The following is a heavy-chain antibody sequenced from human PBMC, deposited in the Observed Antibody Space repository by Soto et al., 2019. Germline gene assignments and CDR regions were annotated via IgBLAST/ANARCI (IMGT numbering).Heavy chain of an antibody. V-gene: IGHV4-61*08. J-gene: IGHJ3*01. D-gene: IGHD3-10*01. CDR3: ARVWGGAFDF. CDR2: IYYSGST. CDR1: GGSISSGGYY. Sequence: SETLSLTCAVSGGSISSGGYYWSWIRQPPGKGLEWIGYIYYSGSTNYNPSLKSRVTISVDTSKNQFSLKLSSVTAADTAVYYCARVWGGAFDFWGQGTMVTV.